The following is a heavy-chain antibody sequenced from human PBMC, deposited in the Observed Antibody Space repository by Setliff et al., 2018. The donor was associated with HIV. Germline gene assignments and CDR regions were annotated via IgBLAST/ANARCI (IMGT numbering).Heavy chain of an antibody. D-gene: IGHD3-9*01. CDR3: TRHPLRPGIAGYFYFVDV. J-gene: IGHJ6*03. CDR1: GYSFPNDW. CDR2: IFPGDSET. V-gene: IGHV5-51*01. Sequence: GESLTISCKDSGYSFPNDWIGWVRQMPGKGLEWVAIIFPGDSETRYSPSFEGQVTISADRSINTVYLQWSSLRASDTAIYYCTRHPLRPGIAGYFYFVDVWGTGTTVTVSS.